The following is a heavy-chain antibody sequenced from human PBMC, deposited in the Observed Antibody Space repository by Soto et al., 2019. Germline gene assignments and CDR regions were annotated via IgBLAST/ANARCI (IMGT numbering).Heavy chain of an antibody. Sequence: QVQLVESGGGLVKPGGSLRLSCAASGFTFSDLYMSWIRQAPGKGLEWISYISSSGDYANYADSVKGRFTISRDNTKNSLYLQMNSLRADDMAMYYCARDRGAVAGKYFDYWGQGILVTVSS. CDR2: ISSSGDYA. CDR3: ARDRGAVAGKYFDY. D-gene: IGHD6-19*01. V-gene: IGHV3-11*05. CDR1: GFTFSDLY. J-gene: IGHJ4*02.